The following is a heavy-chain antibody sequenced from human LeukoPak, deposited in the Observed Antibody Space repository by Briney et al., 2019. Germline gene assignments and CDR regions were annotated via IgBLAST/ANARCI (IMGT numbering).Heavy chain of an antibody. Sequence: GESLRLSCAASGFTFSSYNMNWVRQAPGKGLEWVSFISSSSSYIYYADSVKGRFTISRDNAKNSLYLQMNSLRAEDTAVYYCARPYYDVLTGYPDYWGQGTLVTVSS. J-gene: IGHJ4*02. D-gene: IGHD3-9*01. CDR3: ARPYYDVLTGYPDY. V-gene: IGHV3-21*01. CDR2: ISSSSSYI. CDR1: GFTFSSYN.